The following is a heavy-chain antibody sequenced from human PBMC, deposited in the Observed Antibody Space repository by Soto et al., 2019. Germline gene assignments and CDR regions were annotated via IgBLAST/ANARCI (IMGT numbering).Heavy chain of an antibody. D-gene: IGHD6-25*01. CDR1: AYTFTIYG. CDR3: AAALGTSGWFDY. Sequence: QVPLVQSGGEVKKPGASVKVSCKASAYTFTIYGITWVRQAPGQGPEWMGWIRTSNGDTKYARNFQGRVTMTTDTTPNTVFMDLRSLSYDDRAVYYCAAALGTSGWFDYWGQGTLVTVSS. CDR2: IRTSNGDT. J-gene: IGHJ4*02. V-gene: IGHV1-18*01.